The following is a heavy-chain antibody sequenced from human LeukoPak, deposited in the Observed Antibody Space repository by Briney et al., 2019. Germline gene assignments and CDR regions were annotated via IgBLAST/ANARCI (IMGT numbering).Heavy chain of an antibody. D-gene: IGHD3-10*01. CDR1: GLTFNIYW. Sequence: GGSLRLSCAASGLTFNIYWMSWIRQAPGKGLEWVANIKPDGSAVYYLDSVKGRFTISGDNAQNSVFLQMNTLRVEDTAVYYCAGDRAQYYYDSFDIWGQGTMVTVSS. CDR3: AGDRAQYYYDSFDI. J-gene: IGHJ3*02. CDR2: IKPDGSAV. V-gene: IGHV3-7*01.